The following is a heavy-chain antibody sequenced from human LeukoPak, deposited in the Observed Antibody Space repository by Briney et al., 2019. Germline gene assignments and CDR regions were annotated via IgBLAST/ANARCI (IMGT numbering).Heavy chain of an antibody. Sequence: KASETLSLTCAVYGGSFSGYYWSWIRQPPGKGLEWIGEINHSGSTNYNPSLKSRVTISVDTSKNQFSLKLSSVTAADTAVYYCARGRGVLLWFGESPNFDYWGQGTLVTVSS. J-gene: IGHJ4*02. CDR1: GGSFSGYY. CDR3: ARGRGVLLWFGESPNFDY. CDR2: INHSGST. V-gene: IGHV4-34*01. D-gene: IGHD3-10*01.